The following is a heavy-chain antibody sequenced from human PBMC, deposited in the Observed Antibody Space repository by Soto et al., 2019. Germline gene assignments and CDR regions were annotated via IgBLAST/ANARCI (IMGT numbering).Heavy chain of an antibody. CDR1: GFTVSSNY. CDR3: AREWVNYYDSSGYSDYYYYYGMDV. CDR2: IYSGGST. D-gene: IGHD3-22*01. J-gene: IGHJ6*02. Sequence: EVQLVETGGGLIQPGGSLRLSCAASGFTVSSNYMSWVRQAPGKGLEWVSVIYSGGSTYYADSVKGRFTISRDNSKNTLYLQMNSLRAEDTAVYYCAREWVNYYDSSGYSDYYYYYGMDVWGQGTTVTVSS. V-gene: IGHV3-53*02.